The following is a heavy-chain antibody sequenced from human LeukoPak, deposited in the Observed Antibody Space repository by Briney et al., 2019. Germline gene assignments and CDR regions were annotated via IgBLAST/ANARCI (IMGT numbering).Heavy chain of an antibody. Sequence: ASVKVSCKASGYTFTSYGISWVRQAPGQGLEWMGWISAYNGNTNYAQKLQGRVTMTTDTSTSTAYMELRSLRSDDTAVYYCARGAAAGTRSTRFDPWGQGTLVTVSS. CDR3: ARGAAAGTRSTRFDP. CDR2: ISAYNGNT. V-gene: IGHV1-18*01. D-gene: IGHD6-13*01. CDR1: GYTFTSYG. J-gene: IGHJ5*02.